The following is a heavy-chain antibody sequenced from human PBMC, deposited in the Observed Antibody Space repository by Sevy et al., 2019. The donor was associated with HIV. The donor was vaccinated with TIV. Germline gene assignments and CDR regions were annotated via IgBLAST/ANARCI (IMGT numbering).Heavy chain of an antibody. V-gene: IGHV6-1*01. Sequence: SQTLSLTCAISGDSVSSNTAAWNWIRQSPSRGLEWLGRTYYRSKWFNDYAVSVISRISINPDTSKTLFSLQLNSVTPEETAMYYCARDQSSVGSNWDSVAPADYGMDVWGQGTTVTVSS. CDR1: GDSVSSNTAA. CDR3: ARDQSSVGSNWDSVAPADYGMDV. D-gene: IGHD2-2*01. J-gene: IGHJ6*02. CDR2: TYYRSKWFN.